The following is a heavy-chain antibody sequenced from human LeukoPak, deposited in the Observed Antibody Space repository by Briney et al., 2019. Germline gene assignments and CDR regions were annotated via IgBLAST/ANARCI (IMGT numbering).Heavy chain of an antibody. CDR3: ARGMDAYKTGY. V-gene: IGHV4-34*01. J-gene: IGHJ4*02. CDR2: ISHSEGT. CDR1: GGSFSGYY. D-gene: IGHD5-24*01. Sequence: SETLSLTCAVYGGSFSGYYWTWIRQPPGKGPEWIGEISHSEGTHYNPSLKSQVTISEDTSKNQFFLNLNSVTAADTAVYYCARGMDAYKTGYWGQGTLVTVSS.